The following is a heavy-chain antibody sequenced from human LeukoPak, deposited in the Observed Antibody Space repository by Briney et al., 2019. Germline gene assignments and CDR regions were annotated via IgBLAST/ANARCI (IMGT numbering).Heavy chain of an antibody. J-gene: IGHJ4*02. V-gene: IGHV3-53*01. CDR1: GFTVSSNY. D-gene: IGHD6-19*01. CDR2: IYSGGST. Sequence: PGGSLRLSCAASGFTVSSNYMSWVRQAPGKGLEWVSVIYSGGSTYYADSVKGRFTISRDNSKNTLHLQMNSLRAEDTAVYYCAKGAITVAGTVNYWGQGTRVTVSS. CDR3: AKGAITVAGTVNY.